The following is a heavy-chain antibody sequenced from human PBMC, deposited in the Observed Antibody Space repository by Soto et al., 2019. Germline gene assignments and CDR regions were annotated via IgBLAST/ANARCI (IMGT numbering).Heavy chain of an antibody. Sequence: SETLSLTCTVSGGSVSSGSYYWSWKRQPPGKGLEWIGYIYYSGSTNYNPSLKSRVTISVDTSKNQFTLKLSSVTAADTAVYYCARDPQKYYFDYWGQGTLVTVSS. CDR1: GGSVSSGSYY. V-gene: IGHV4-61*01. J-gene: IGHJ4*02. CDR2: IYYSGST. CDR3: ARDPQKYYFDY.